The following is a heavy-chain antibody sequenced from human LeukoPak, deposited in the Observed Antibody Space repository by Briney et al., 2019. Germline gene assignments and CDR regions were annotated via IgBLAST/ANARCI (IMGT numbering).Heavy chain of an antibody. D-gene: IGHD3-10*01. V-gene: IGHV3-21*01. CDR2: ISSSSSYI. Sequence: PGGSLRLSCAASGFTFSSYSMNWVRQAPGKGLEWVSSISSSSSYIYYADSVKGRFTISRDNAKNSLYLQMNSLRAEDTAVYYCARHGGVVRGVIMESEYYFDYWGQGTLVTVSS. CDR3: ARHGGVVRGVIMESEYYFDY. CDR1: GFTFSSYS. J-gene: IGHJ4*02.